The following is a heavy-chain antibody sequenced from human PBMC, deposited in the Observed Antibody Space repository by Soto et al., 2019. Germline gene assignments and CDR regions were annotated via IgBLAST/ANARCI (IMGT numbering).Heavy chain of an antibody. CDR1: GFTFSSYG. D-gene: IGHD1-20*01. CDR2: IWYDGSNK. J-gene: IGHJ6*02. V-gene: IGHV3-33*01. Sequence: QVQLVESGGGVVQPGRSLRLSCAASGFTFSSYGMHWVRQAPGKGLEWVTGIWYDGSNKYYADSVKGRFTIYRDNSKNKLYMQMHSLRAEDTAVYYSARDRGPFNWNDWPYYYDGMDVWGQGTTVTVSS. CDR3: ARDRGPFNWNDWPYYYDGMDV.